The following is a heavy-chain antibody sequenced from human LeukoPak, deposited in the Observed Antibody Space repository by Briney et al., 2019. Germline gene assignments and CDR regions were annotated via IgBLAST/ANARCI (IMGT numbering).Heavy chain of an antibody. CDR1: GFTVSGNY. D-gene: IGHD6-6*01. J-gene: IGHJ3*01. CDR3: ARSSYSSSSSV. V-gene: IGHV3-53*01. CDR2: IYSGGST. Sequence: GGSLRLSCAASGFTVSGNYMSWVRQAPGKGLEWVSIIYSGGSTYYADSVKGRFTISRDNSKNTLYLQMNSLRAEDTAVYYCARSSYSSSSSVWGQGTMVTVSS.